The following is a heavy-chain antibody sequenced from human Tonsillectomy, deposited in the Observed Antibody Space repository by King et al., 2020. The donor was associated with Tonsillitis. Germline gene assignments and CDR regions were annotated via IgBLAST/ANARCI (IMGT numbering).Heavy chain of an antibody. J-gene: IGHJ4*02. CDR2: IWSDGSNK. CDR1: GFTFNTYG. D-gene: IGHD1/OR15-1a*01. Sequence: VQLVESGGGVVQPGRSLRLSCAASGFTFNTYGMHWVRQAPGKGLQWVAVIWSDGSNKYYADSVKGRFTISRDNSKNTLYLQMNSLRAEDTAVYYCARGATGPTYWGQGTLVTVSS. V-gene: IGHV3-33*01. CDR3: ARGATGPTY.